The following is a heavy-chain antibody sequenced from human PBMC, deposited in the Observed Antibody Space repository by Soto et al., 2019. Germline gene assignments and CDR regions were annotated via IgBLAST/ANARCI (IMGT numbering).Heavy chain of an antibody. V-gene: IGHV1-69*04. J-gene: IGHJ4*02. D-gene: IGHD1-26*01. CDR3: ARDNGGATMDF. Sequence: RFEARVTLTADKSTNTAYMELTSLRSDDTAVYYCARDNGGATMDFWGQGTLVTVSS.